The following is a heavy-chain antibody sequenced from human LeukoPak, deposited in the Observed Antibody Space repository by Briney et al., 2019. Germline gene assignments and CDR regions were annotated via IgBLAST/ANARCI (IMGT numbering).Heavy chain of an antibody. CDR3: ARDTNYDDYTTSDY. Sequence: GASVTVSCKASGYTFSGYYMHWVRRAPGQGFEWMGRIDSNSGGTNYAQNFQGRVTMTRDTSISTVYMELISLRSDDPAVYYCARDTNYDDYTTSDYWGRGPLVRVPS. J-gene: IGHJ4*02. D-gene: IGHD4-17*01. CDR2: IDSNSGGT. CDR1: GYTFSGYY. V-gene: IGHV1-2*02.